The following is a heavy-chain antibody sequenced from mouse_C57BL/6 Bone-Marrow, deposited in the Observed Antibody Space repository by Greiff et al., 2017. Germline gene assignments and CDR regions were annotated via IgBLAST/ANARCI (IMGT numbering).Heavy chain of an antibody. J-gene: IGHJ1*03. Sequence: QVQLKEPGAELVKPGASVKMSCKASGYTFTTYPIEWLQQNHGKSLEWIGNFHPYNDDTKYNEKFKGKATLTVEKSSSTVYLELSRFTSDDSAVFYCARRRLGNWYFYVWGTGTTVTVSS. CDR1: GYTFTTYP. V-gene: IGHV1-47*01. CDR2: FHPYNDDT. D-gene: IGHD4-1*01. CDR3: ARRRLGNWYFYV.